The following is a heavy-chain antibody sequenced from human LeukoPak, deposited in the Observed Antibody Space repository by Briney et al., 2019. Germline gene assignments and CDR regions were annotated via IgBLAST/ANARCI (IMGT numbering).Heavy chain of an antibody. CDR1: GFTFGSYW. CDR2: VRQDGREK. J-gene: IGHJ5*02. D-gene: IGHD6-13*01. V-gene: IGHV3-7*03. CDR3: ARVPYSSSWPGFDP. Sequence: GGSLRLSCVVSGFTFGSYWMSWVRQAPGKGLELVASVRQDGREKYYVDSVKGRFTISRDNAKNLLYLQMNSLRAEDTAVYYCARVPYSSSWPGFDPWGQGTLVTVSS.